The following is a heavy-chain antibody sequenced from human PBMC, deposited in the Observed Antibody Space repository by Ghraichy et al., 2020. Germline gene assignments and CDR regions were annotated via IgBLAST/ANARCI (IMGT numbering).Heavy chain of an antibody. Sequence: GGVLRLSCTASRFTFSDYVMSWVRQAPGKGLEWVSGISPNGGTTYYADSVKGRFTISRDNSKNMLFLQMNSLRAGDTAVYYCAKKPRYFDTTIFSALWGQGTLVTVSS. CDR2: ISPNGGTT. D-gene: IGHD3-9*01. CDR1: RFTFSDYV. CDR3: AKKPRYFDTTIFSAL. J-gene: IGHJ4*02. V-gene: IGHV3-23*01.